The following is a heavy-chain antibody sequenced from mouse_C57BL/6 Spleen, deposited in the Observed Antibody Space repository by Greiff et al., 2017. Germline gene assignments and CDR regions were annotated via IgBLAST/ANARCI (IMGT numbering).Heavy chain of an antibody. J-gene: IGHJ4*01. D-gene: IGHD1-1*01. V-gene: IGHV14-2*01. CDR1: GFNIKDYY. CDR2: IDPEDGET. CDR3: SRSPIITTDPYYYAMDY. Sequence: VQLQQSGAELVKPGASVKLSCTASGFNIKDYYMHWVKQRTEQGLEWIGRIDPEDGETKYAPKFQGKATITADTSSNTAYLRLSRLTSEDTAVYYGSRSPIITTDPYYYAMDYWGQGTSVTVSS.